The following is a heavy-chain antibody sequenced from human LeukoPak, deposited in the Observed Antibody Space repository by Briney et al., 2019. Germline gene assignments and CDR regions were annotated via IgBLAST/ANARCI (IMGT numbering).Heavy chain of an antibody. CDR1: GFTFSNYA. Sequence: GGSLRLSCAASGFTFSNYAMSWVRQAPGKGLEWVSALSGSGISTHYADSVKGRFTISRDISKNTLYLQMNSLRAEDTAVYYCAKGRSSSSCMDVWGKGTTVTVSS. CDR3: AKGRSSSSCMDV. V-gene: IGHV3-23*01. D-gene: IGHD6-13*01. CDR2: LSGSGIST. J-gene: IGHJ6*03.